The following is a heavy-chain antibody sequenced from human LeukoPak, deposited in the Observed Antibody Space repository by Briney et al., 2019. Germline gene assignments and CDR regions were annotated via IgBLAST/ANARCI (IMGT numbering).Heavy chain of an antibody. V-gene: IGHV1-18*01. D-gene: IGHD6-19*01. CDR1: GYTFTSYG. CDR3: ATFAVAGTYFDY. Sequence: ASVKVSCKASGYTFTSYGISWVRQAPGQGLEWMGWISAYNGNTNYAQKFQGRVTMTTDTSTSTAYMELRSLRSDDTAVYYCATFAVAGTYFDYWGQGTLVTVSS. J-gene: IGHJ4*02. CDR2: ISAYNGNT.